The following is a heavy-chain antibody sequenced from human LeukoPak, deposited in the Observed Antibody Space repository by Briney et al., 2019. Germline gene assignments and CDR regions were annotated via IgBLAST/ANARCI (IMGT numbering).Heavy chain of an antibody. V-gene: IGHV4-34*01. CDR1: GGSFSGYY. J-gene: IGHJ4*02. CDR3: ARGQAHYDFWSGYSLYFDY. CDR2: INHSGST. Sequence: PSETLSLTCAVDGGSFSGYYWSWIRQPPGKGLEWIGEINHSGSTNYNPSLKSRVTISVDTSKNQFSLKLSSVSAADTAVYYCARGQAHYDFWSGYSLYFDYWGQGTLVTVSS. D-gene: IGHD3-3*01.